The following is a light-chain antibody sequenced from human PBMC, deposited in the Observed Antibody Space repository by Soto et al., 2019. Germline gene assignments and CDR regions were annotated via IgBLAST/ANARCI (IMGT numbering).Light chain of an antibody. Sequence: EIVLAQSPGTLSLSPGDRATLSCRASQHINNRYLAWYQQRPGQAPRLLISDASNRATGIPVRFSGSGSGTDFTLTISRLEPEDFAVYFCQQYTTSPLTFGGGTKVEI. CDR1: QHINNRY. V-gene: IGKV3-20*01. CDR2: DAS. J-gene: IGKJ4*01. CDR3: QQYTTSPLT.